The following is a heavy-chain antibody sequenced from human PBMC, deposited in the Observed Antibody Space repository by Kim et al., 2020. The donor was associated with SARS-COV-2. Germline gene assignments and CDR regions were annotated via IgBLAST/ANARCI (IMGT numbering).Heavy chain of an antibody. Sequence: SETLSLTCTVSGGSISSGGYYWSWIRQHPGKGLEWIGYIYYSGSTYYNPSLKSRVTISVDTSKNQFSLKLSSVTAADTAVYYCARDRSGSSWYGSGELDYWGQGTLVTVSS. CDR1: GGSISSGGYY. CDR2: IYYSGST. V-gene: IGHV4-31*03. D-gene: IGHD6-13*01. CDR3: ARDRSGSSWYGSGELDY. J-gene: IGHJ4*02.